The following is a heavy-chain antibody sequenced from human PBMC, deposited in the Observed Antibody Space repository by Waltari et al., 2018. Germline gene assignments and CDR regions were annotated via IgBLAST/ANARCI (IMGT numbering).Heavy chain of an antibody. D-gene: IGHD3-10*01. CDR3: ARHLETGPQPVHYYYGSGSRLRANAFDI. V-gene: IGHV4-34*01. J-gene: IGHJ3*02. Sequence: QVPLQQWGAGLLKPSETLSLTCAVYGGSFSGYYWSWIRQPPGKGLEWFGEINHSGSTNYNPSLKSRVTISVDTSKNQFSLKLSSVTAADTAVYYCARHLETGPQPVHYYYGSGSRLRANAFDIWGQGTMVTVSS. CDR1: GGSFSGYY. CDR2: INHSGST.